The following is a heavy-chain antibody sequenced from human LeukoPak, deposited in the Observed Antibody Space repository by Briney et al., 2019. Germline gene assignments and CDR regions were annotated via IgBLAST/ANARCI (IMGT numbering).Heavy chain of an antibody. CDR1: GGSFSGYY. D-gene: IGHD4-17*01. V-gene: IGHV4-34*01. Sequence: SETLSLTCAVYGGSFSGYYWSWIRQPPGKGLEWIGEINHSGSTYYNPSLKSRVTLSVDTSKNEVSLTLRSVTAADTAVYYCVRERGYYGDSLWGQGTLVIVSS. CDR3: VRERGYYGDSL. CDR2: INHSGST. J-gene: IGHJ4*02.